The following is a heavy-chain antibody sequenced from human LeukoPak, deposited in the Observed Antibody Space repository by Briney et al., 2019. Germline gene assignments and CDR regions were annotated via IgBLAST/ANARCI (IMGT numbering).Heavy chain of an antibody. Sequence: GGSLRLSCAASGFTFSSYSMNWVRQAPGKGLEWFSSISSSSSYIYYADSVKGRFTISRDNAKNSLYLQMNSLRAEDTAVYYCARDAPAYYDSSAFDYWGQGTLVTVSS. V-gene: IGHV3-21*01. D-gene: IGHD3-22*01. CDR2: ISSSSSYI. CDR1: GFTFSSYS. CDR3: ARDAPAYYDSSAFDY. J-gene: IGHJ4*02.